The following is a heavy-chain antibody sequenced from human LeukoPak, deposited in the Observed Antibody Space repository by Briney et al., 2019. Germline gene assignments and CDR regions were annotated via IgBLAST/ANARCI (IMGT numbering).Heavy chain of an antibody. CDR3: AACTTGSYYYFDS. D-gene: IGHD1-26*01. Sequence: PGGSLRLSCAASGFTFSNYGMHWVRQAPGKGLEWVAVISYDGSNKYYADSVKGRFIISRDNSKNTLYLQMISLRADDTAVYFCAACTTGSYYYFDSWGQGALVTVSS. V-gene: IGHV3-30*03. J-gene: IGHJ4*02. CDR2: ISYDGSNK. CDR1: GFTFSNYG.